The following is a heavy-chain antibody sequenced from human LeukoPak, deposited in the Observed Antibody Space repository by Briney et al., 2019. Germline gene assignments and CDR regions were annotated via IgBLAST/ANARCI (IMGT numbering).Heavy chain of an antibody. CDR2: INPNSGDT. D-gene: IGHD5-18*01. CDR1: GYTFTGYY. Sequence: ASVKVSCKASGYTFTGYYMHWVRQAPGQGLEWMGWINPNSGDTNYAQKFQGRVTMTRDTSTTTAYMELSRLTSADTAVYYCTTDIQGAADAFDIWGQGTMVTVSS. CDR3: TTDIQGAADAFDI. J-gene: IGHJ3*02. V-gene: IGHV1-2*02.